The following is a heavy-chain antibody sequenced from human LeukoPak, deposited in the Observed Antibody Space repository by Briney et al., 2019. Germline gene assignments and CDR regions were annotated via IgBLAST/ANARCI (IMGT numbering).Heavy chain of an antibody. CDR2: IRYDGSNK. Sequence: GGSLRLSCAASGFTFSSYGMHWVRQAPGKGLEWVAFIRYDGSNKYYADSVKGRFTISRDNSKNTLYLQMNSLRAEDTAVYYCARGPDSYYYDSSGYYYFDYWGQGTLVTVSS. V-gene: IGHV3-30*02. D-gene: IGHD3-22*01. CDR1: GFTFSSYG. CDR3: ARGPDSYYYDSSGYYYFDY. J-gene: IGHJ4*02.